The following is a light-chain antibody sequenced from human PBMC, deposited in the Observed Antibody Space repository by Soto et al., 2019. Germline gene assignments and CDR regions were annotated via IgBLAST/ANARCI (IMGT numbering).Light chain of an antibody. CDR3: AAWDNSFSGSLV. Sequence: QSVLTQPPSASGTPGQRVTISCSGSSPNIGGNYVYWYQHLPGTAPRLLIYNNNQRPSGVPDQFSGSKSGPSASLAINGLRSEDEADYYCAAWDNSFSGSLVFGTGTKVTVL. V-gene: IGLV1-47*02. J-gene: IGLJ1*01. CDR1: SPNIGGNY. CDR2: NNN.